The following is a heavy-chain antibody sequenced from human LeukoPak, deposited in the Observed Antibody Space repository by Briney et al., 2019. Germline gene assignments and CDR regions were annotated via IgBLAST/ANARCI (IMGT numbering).Heavy chain of an antibody. V-gene: IGHV4-39*07. Sequence: ASETLSLTCTVSGGSISSSSYYWGWIRQPPGKGLEWIGEINHSGSTNYNPSLKSRVTISVDTSKNQFSLKLSSVTAADTAVYYCHGGSGSYRLRPFDYWGQGTLVTVSS. J-gene: IGHJ4*02. CDR1: GGSISSSSYY. CDR2: INHSGST. CDR3: HGGSGSYRLRPFDY. D-gene: IGHD3-10*01.